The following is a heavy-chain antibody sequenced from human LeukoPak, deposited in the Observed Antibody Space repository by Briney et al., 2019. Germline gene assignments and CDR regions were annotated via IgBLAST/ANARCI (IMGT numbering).Heavy chain of an antibody. Sequence: SGGSLRLSCAASGFTFSSYGMHWVRQAPGRGLEWVAFIRYDGSNKYYADSVKGRFTISRDNSKNTLYLQMNSLRAEDTAVYYCGPYCSSTSCPSIFDPWGQGTLVTVSS. V-gene: IGHV3-30*02. CDR1: GFTFSSYG. CDR2: IRYDGSNK. CDR3: GPYCSSTSCPSIFDP. J-gene: IGHJ5*02. D-gene: IGHD2-2*01.